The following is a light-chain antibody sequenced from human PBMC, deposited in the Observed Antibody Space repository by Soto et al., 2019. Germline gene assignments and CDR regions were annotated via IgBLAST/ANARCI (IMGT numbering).Light chain of an antibody. CDR1: QSISSW. V-gene: IGKV1-5*03. CDR2: KAS. Sequence: DIQMTQSPSTLSASVGDRVTITCRASQSISSWLAWHQQKPGKAPRLLIYKASNLESGVASRFSGSGSGTEFTLTITSRQPDDSAIYYCQQYNDNWTFGQGTKVEIK. CDR3: QQYNDNWT. J-gene: IGKJ1*01.